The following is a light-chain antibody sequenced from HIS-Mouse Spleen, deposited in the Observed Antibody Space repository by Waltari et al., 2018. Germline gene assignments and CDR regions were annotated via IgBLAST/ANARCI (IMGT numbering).Light chain of an antibody. V-gene: IGLV3-27*01. CDR1: VLAKKY. J-gene: IGLJ3*02. CDR2: KDS. CDR3: YSAADNRV. Sequence: SYELTQPSSVSVSPGQTARITCSGDVLAKKYARWFQQKPGQAPVLGIYKDSERPSGIPGRFSGSSSGTTVTLTISGAQVEDEADYYCYSAADNRVFGGGTKLTVL.